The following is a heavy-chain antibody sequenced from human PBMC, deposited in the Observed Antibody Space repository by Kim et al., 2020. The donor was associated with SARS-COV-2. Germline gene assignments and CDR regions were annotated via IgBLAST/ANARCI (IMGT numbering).Heavy chain of an antibody. CDR3: AKDSSAWGDAFDI. D-gene: IGHD6-19*01. V-gene: IGHV3-53*01. J-gene: IGHJ3*02. Sequence: ADSVKGRFTTSRDHSKNTLYLKMSSLRVDDTAVYYCAKDSSAWGDAFDIWGQGTGVTVSS.